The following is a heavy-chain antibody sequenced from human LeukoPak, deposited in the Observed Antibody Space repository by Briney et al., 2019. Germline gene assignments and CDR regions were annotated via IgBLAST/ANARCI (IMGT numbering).Heavy chain of an antibody. CDR1: GGTFSSYA. CDR2: IIPIFGIA. V-gene: IGHV1-69*04. D-gene: IGHD2-2*01. J-gene: IGHJ2*01. CDR3: ARSDCSSTSCYHWYFDL. Sequence: ASVKVSCKASGGTFSSYAISWVRQAPGQGLEWMGRIIPIFGIANYAQKFKGRVTITADKSTSTAYMELSSLRSEDTAVYYCARSDCSSTSCYHWYFDLWGRGTLVTVSS.